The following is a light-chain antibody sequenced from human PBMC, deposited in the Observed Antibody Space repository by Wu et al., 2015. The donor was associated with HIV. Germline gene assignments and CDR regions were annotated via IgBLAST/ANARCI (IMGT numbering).Light chain of an antibody. CDR1: QSINRY. CDR3: HQYHTYQYT. Sequence: DIQMTQSPSSLSASVGDRVTITCRASQSINRYLYWYQQKPGKAPKLLIYAASSLQSGVPPRFSGSGSGTEFTLTISSLQSDDSATYFCHQYHTYQYTFGQGTKLEIK. CDR2: AAS. J-gene: IGKJ2*01. V-gene: IGKV1-39*01.